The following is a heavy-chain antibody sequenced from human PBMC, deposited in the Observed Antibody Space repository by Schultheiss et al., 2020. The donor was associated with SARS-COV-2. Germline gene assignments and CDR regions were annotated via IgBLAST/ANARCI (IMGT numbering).Heavy chain of an antibody. Sequence: SETLSLTCTVSGGSISSYYWSWIRQPPGKVLEWIGYIYYSGSTNYNPSLKSRVTISVDTSKNQFSLKLSSVTAADTAVYYCARERPRDAFDIWGQGTMVTVSS. CDR3: ARERPRDAFDI. J-gene: IGHJ3*02. CDR1: GGSISSYY. CDR2: IYYSGST. V-gene: IGHV4-59*01.